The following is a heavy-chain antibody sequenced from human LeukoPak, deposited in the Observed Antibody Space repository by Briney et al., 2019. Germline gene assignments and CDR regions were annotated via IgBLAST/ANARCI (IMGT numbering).Heavy chain of an antibody. V-gene: IGHV3-30*18. CDR2: ISYDGSNK. D-gene: IGHD6-13*01. CDR1: GFTVSGNY. Sequence: GGSLRLSCAASGFTVSGNYMSWVRQAPGKGLEWVAVISYDGSNKYYADSVKGRFTISRDNSKNTLYLQMNSLRAEDTAVYYCANGADSSSWYSWLDYWGQGTLVTVSS. J-gene: IGHJ4*02. CDR3: ANGADSSSWYSWLDY.